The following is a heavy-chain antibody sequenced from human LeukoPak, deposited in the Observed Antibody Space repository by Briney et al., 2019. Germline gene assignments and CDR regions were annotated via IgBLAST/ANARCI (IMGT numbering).Heavy chain of an antibody. CDR3: ARDRPRYCSSTSCYDYYYYGMDV. Sequence: GGSLRLSCAPSGFTFSSYWMSWVRQAPGKGLEWVANIKQDGSEKYYVDSVKGRFTISRDNAKNSLYLQMNSLRAEDTAVYYCARDRPRYCSSTSCYDYYYYGMDVWGQGTTVTVSS. J-gene: IGHJ6*02. CDR1: GFTFSSYW. D-gene: IGHD2-2*01. CDR2: IKQDGSEK. V-gene: IGHV3-7*03.